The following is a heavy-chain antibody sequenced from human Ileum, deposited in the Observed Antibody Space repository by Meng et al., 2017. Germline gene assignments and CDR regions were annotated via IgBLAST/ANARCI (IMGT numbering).Heavy chain of an antibody. CDR1: RDSIRNGNW. CDR3: ARVSYNKGSPKFDS. V-gene: IGHV4-4*02. D-gene: IGHD1-14*01. Sequence: VPVQDSGTRLVKPSEPLSLSCAVSRDSIRNGNWWSWVRQPPEKGLEWIGEIYESGTTNYNPSLKSRVTISVDKSKNEFSLKLSSVTAADTALYYCARVSYNKGSPKFDSWGQGTLVTVSS. J-gene: IGHJ4*02. CDR2: IYESGTT.